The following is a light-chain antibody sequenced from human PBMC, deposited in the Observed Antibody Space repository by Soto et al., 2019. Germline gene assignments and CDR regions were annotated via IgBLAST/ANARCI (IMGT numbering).Light chain of an antibody. CDR3: QHYNSYPLT. CDR2: QAS. J-gene: IGKJ4*01. V-gene: IGKV1-5*03. Sequence: DIQMTQSPSTLSASVGDRVTITCRASQTVSSWLAWYQQKPGKAPKLLIYQASTLETGVPSRFSGSGSGTEFTLTLACLQPDYFATYYCQHYNSYPLTFGGGTKVDIK. CDR1: QTVSSW.